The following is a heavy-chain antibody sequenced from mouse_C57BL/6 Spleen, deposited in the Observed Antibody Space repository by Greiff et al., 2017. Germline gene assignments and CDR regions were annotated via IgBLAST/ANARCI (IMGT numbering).Heavy chain of an antibody. CDR1: GYSITSGYY. V-gene: IGHV3-6*01. J-gene: IGHJ1*03. CDR3: ARDRSHYYGSSYGWYFDV. D-gene: IGHD1-1*01. CDR2: ISYDGSN. Sequence: VQLKESGPGLVKPSQSLSLTCSVTGYSITSGYYWNWIRQFPGNKLEWMGYISYDGSNNYNPSLKNRISITRDTSKNQFFLKLNSVTTEDTATYYCARDRSHYYGSSYGWYFDVWGTGTTVTVSS.